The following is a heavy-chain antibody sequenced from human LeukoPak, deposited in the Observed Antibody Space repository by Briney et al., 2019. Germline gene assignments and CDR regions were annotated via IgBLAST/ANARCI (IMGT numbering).Heavy chain of an antibody. CDR3: TRRQWELLDYYYYYIDY. Sequence: GGSLRLSCAASGFTFSGSAMHWVRQASGKGLEWVGRIRSKANSYATAYAASVKGRFTISRDDSKNTAYLQMNSLTAEDTAVYYCTRRQWELLDYYYYYIDYWGKGTTVTVSS. CDR1: GFTFSGSA. V-gene: IGHV3-73*01. CDR2: IRSKANSYAT. D-gene: IGHD1-26*01. J-gene: IGHJ6*03.